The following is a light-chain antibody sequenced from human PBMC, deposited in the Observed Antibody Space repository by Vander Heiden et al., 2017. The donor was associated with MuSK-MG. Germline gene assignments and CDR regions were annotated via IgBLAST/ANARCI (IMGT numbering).Light chain of an antibody. V-gene: IGKV3-15*01. J-gene: IGKJ1*01. Sequence: EIVMTQSPVTLSVSPGERATLSCRASQSVSSNLAWYQQKPGQAPRLLISGASTRATGTPARFSGSGSGTQFTLTITSLQSEDFAVYYCQQYNDWPRTFGQGTKVEIK. CDR3: QQYNDWPRT. CDR2: GAS. CDR1: QSVSSN.